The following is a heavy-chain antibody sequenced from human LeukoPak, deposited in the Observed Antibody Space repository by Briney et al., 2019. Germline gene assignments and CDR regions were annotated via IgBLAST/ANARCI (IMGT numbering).Heavy chain of an antibody. Sequence: SETLSLTCAVYGGSFSGYCWSWIRQPPGKGLEWIGEINHSGSTNYNPSLKSRVTISVDTSKNQFSLKLSSVTAAGTAVYYCARGSYCSSTSCSLGYWGQGTLVTVSS. D-gene: IGHD2-2*01. J-gene: IGHJ4*02. CDR1: GGSFSGYC. CDR3: ARGSYCSSTSCSLGY. V-gene: IGHV4-34*01. CDR2: INHSGST.